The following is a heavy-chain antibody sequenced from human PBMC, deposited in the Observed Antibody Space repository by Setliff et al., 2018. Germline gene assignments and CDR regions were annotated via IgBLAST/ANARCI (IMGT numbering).Heavy chain of an antibody. CDR1: GYSISSGYN. Sequence: SETLSLTCAVSGYSISSGYNWGWIRQPPGKGLEWIASIYYRGSTSYNSSLKSRVSISVDTSKNQFSLNLNSVTAADTAVYYCARHSSRPYWGQGTPVTVSS. V-gene: IGHV4-38-2*01. CDR2: IYYRGST. CDR3: ARHSSRPY. J-gene: IGHJ4*02.